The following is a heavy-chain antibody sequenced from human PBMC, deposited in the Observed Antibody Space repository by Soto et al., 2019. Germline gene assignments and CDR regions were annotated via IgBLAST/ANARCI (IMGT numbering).Heavy chain of an antibody. CDR2: IWYDGSNK. J-gene: IGHJ4*02. D-gene: IGHD5-18*01. CDR3: ARGLMGGYSYGLLDY. V-gene: IGHV3-33*01. CDR1: GFTFSSYG. Sequence: GGSLRLSCAASGFTFSSYGMHWVRQAPGKGLEWVAVIWYDGSNKYYADSVKGRFTISRDNSKNTLYLQMNSLRVEDTAVYYCARGLMGGYSYGLLDYWGQGTLVTVSS.